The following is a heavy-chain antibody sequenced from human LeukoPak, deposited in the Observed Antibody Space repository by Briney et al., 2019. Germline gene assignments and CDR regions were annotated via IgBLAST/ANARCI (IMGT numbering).Heavy chain of an antibody. V-gene: IGHV4-59*01. Sequence: PSETLSLTCTVSGGSISSYYWSWIRQPPGKGLEWIGYIYYSGSTNYNPSLKSRVTISVDTSKNQFSLKLSSVTAADTAVYYCARHGYCSGGSCSYYFDYWGQGTLVTVSS. CDR2: IYYSGST. J-gene: IGHJ4*02. CDR3: ARHGYCSGGSCSYYFDY. CDR1: GGSISSYY. D-gene: IGHD2-15*01.